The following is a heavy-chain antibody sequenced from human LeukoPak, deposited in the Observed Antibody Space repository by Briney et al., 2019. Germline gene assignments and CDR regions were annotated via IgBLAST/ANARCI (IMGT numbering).Heavy chain of an antibody. J-gene: IGHJ4*02. CDR3: AKDYILEDDYVWGSYRYTGLGIFDY. D-gene: IGHD3-16*02. Sequence: PGGSLRLSCAASGFTFSSYSMNWVRQAPGKGLEWVSSIISSSSYIYYADSVKGRFTISRDKAKNSLYLQMNSLRAEDTALYYCAKDYILEDDYVWGSYRYTGLGIFDYWGQGTLVTVSS. CDR2: IISSSSYI. CDR1: GFTFSSYS. V-gene: IGHV3-21*04.